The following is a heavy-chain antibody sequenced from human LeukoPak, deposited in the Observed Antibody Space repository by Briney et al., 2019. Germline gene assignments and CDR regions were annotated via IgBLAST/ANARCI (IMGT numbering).Heavy chain of an antibody. D-gene: IGHD4-17*01. Sequence: PGGSLRLSCAASGFTFSSYGMHWVRQAPGKGLEWVAVISYDGSNKYYADSVKGRFTISRDNSKNTLYLQMNSLRAEDTAVYYCAATVTQGDAFDIWGQGTMVTVSS. CDR1: GFTFSSYG. CDR3: AATVTQGDAFDI. V-gene: IGHV3-30*03. CDR2: ISYDGSNK. J-gene: IGHJ3*02.